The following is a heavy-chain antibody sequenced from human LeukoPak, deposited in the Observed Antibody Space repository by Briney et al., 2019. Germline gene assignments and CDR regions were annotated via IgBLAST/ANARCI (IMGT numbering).Heavy chain of an antibody. D-gene: IGHD2-15*01. CDR1: GGSFSGYY. V-gene: IGHV4-34*01. CDR3: ARGVYCSGGSCYIPFDY. Sequence: PSETLSLTCAVYGGSFSGYYWSWIRQPPGKGLEWIGEINHSGRTKYNPSLKSRVTISVDTSKNQFSLKLSSVTAADTAVYYCARGVYCSGGSCYIPFDYWGQGTLVTVSS. J-gene: IGHJ4*02. CDR2: INHSGRT.